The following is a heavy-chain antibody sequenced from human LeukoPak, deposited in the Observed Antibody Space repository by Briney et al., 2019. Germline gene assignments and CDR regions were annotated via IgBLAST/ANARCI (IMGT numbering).Heavy chain of an antibody. D-gene: IGHD2-15*01. J-gene: IGHJ5*02. Sequence: VASVKVSCKASGGTFSSYAISWVRQAPGQGLEWMGGIIPIFGTANYAQKFQGRVTIARDTSASTIYMELSSLGSEDTAVYYCAREGIAVVVAATANWLDPWGQGTLVTVFS. CDR3: AREGIAVVVAATANWLDP. CDR1: GGTFSSYA. CDR2: IIPIFGTA. V-gene: IGHV1-69*05.